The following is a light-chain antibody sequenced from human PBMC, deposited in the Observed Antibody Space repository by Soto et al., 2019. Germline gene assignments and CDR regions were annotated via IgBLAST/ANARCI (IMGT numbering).Light chain of an antibody. J-gene: IGLJ1*01. CDR2: EVS. CDR3: SSYTSSSTSLYV. Sequence: QSVLTQPASVSGSPGQSITISCTGTSSDVGGYNYVSWYQQHPGKAPKLMIYEVSNRPSGVSKRFSGSKSGNTASLTISGLQAEDEADYYCSSYTSSSTSLYVFGTGTKLTVL. CDR1: SSDVGGYNY. V-gene: IGLV2-14*01.